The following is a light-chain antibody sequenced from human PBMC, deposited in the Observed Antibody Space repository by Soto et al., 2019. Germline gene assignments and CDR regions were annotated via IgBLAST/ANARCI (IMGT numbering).Light chain of an antibody. Sequence: SYERTQPPSVSVSPGQTASITCSGDKLGDKYACWYQQKPGQSPVLVIYQDSKRPSGIPERFSGSNPGNTATLTIGGTQAMDEADYYCQAWDSSTGVFGTGTKGTVL. CDR3: QAWDSSTGV. J-gene: IGLJ1*01. CDR2: QDS. CDR1: KLGDKY. V-gene: IGLV3-1*01.